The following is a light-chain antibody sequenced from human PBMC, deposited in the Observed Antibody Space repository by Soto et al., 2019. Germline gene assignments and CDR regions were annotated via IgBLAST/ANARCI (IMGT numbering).Light chain of an antibody. Sequence: DLQMTQSPSSLSASIGDRVTITCRASQSISSYLNWYQQKPGKAPELLIYAASTLQSGVPSRFSGSGSGTDFTLTISSLQPEDFPTYYCQQSYSSPRTFGQGTKVEIK. J-gene: IGKJ1*01. CDR3: QQSYSSPRT. V-gene: IGKV1-39*01. CDR2: AAS. CDR1: QSISSY.